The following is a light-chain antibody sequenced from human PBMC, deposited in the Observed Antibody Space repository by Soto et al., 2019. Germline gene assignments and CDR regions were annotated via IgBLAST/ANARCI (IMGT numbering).Light chain of an antibody. Sequence: DLQMTQSPSTLSASVGDRVTISCRASQSISGWLAWYQQKPGKAPKLLIYKASTLESGVPSRFSGSGSGTEFTLTVSILQPDDFATYYCQQYNNYGSWTFGQGTKVEI. CDR2: KAS. CDR1: QSISGW. J-gene: IGKJ1*01. CDR3: QQYNNYGSWT. V-gene: IGKV1-5*03.